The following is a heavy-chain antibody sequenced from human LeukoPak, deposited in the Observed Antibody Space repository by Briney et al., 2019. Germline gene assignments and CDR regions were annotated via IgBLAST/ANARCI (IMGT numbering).Heavy chain of an antibody. CDR3: AELGITTIGGV. CDR1: GFTVSTSY. V-gene: IGHV3-66*01. CDR2: IYYGGDI. J-gene: IGHJ6*04. Sequence: GGSLRLSCVASGFTVSTSYMSWVRQTPGKGLEWVSIIYYGGDIYYADSVKGRFTISRDNAKNSLYLQMNSLRAEDTAVYYCAELGITTIGGVWGKGTTVTISS. D-gene: IGHD3-10*02.